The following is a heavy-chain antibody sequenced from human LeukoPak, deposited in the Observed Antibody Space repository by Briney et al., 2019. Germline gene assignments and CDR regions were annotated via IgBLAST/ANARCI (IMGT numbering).Heavy chain of an antibody. Sequence: SQTLSLTCTVSGGSISSGSYYWRWIRQPAGKGLEWIERIYTSGSTNYNPSLKSRVTISVDTSKNQFSLKLSSVTAADTAVYYCARLTTGWAFDIWGQGTMVTVSS. D-gene: IGHD1-1*01. V-gene: IGHV4-61*02. CDR1: GGSISSGSYY. CDR3: ARLTTGWAFDI. CDR2: IYTSGST. J-gene: IGHJ3*02.